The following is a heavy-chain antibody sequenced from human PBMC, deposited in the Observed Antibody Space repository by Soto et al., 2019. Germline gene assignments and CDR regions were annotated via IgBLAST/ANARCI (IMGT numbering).Heavy chain of an antibody. J-gene: IGHJ6*02. D-gene: IGHD1-26*01. CDR3: ASSATTADYYYGMDV. Sequence: VKVSCKASGYTFTSYAMHWVRQAPGQRLEWMGWINAGNGNTKYSQKFQGRVTITRDTSASTAYMELSSLRSEDTAVYYCASSATTADYYYGMDVWGQGTTVTVSS. CDR2: INAGNGNT. V-gene: IGHV1-3*01. CDR1: GYTFTSYA.